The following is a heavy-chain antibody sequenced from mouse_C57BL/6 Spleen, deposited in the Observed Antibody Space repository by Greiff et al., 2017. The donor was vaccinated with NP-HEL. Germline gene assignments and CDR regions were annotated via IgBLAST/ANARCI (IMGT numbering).Heavy chain of an antibody. CDR2: INPGSGGT. Sequence: VQLQQSGAELVRPGTSVKVSCKASGYAFTNYLIEWVKQRPGQGLEWIGVINPGSGGTNYNEKFKGKATLTADKSSSTAYMQLSSLTSEDSAVYFCASSWDIHYFDYWGQGTTLTVSS. CDR1: GYAFTNYL. J-gene: IGHJ2*01. CDR3: ASSWDIHYFDY. V-gene: IGHV1-54*01. D-gene: IGHD4-1*01.